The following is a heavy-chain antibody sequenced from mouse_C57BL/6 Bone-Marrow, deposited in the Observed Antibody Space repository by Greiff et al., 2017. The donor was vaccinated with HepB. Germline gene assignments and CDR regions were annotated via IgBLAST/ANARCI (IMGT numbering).Heavy chain of an antibody. CDR3: ARKGDYYGSSYWYFDV. Sequence: EVQRVESGGGLVQPGGSLKLSCAASGFTFSDYGMAWVRQAPRKGPEWVAFISNLAYSIYYADPVTGRFTISRENAKNTLYLEMSSLGSEDTAMYYCARKGDYYGSSYWYFDVWGTGTTVTVSS. V-gene: IGHV5-15*01. J-gene: IGHJ1*03. D-gene: IGHD1-1*01. CDR1: GFTFSDYG. CDR2: ISNLAYSI.